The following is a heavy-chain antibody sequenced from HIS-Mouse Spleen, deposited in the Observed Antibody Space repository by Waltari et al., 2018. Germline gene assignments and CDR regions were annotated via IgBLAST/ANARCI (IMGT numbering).Heavy chain of an antibody. D-gene: IGHD6-13*01. CDR1: GCSISSSGYY. V-gene: IGHV4-39*07. Sequence: QLQLQESGPGLVKPSETLSLTCTVPGCSISSSGYYLGWIRQPPGKGLEWIGSIYYSGSTYYNPSLKSRVTISVDTSKNQFSLKLSSVTAADTAVYYCAREIPYSSSWYDWYFDLWGRGTLVTVSS. CDR2: IYYSGST. CDR3: AREIPYSSSWYDWYFDL. J-gene: IGHJ2*01.